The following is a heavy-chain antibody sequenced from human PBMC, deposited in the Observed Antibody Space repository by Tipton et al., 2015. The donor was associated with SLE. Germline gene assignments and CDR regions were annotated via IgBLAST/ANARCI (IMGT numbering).Heavy chain of an antibody. Sequence: SLRLSCAASGFTFSSHSMNWVRQAPGKGLEWVSSISSRSSYIYYAESVKGRFTISRDNAKNSLYLQMNSLRAEDTAVYYCARDPRYSSSWSRYFDYWGQGTLVTVSS. V-gene: IGHV3-21*03. J-gene: IGHJ4*02. CDR3: ARDPRYSSSWSRYFDY. CDR1: GFTFSSHS. D-gene: IGHD6-13*01. CDR2: ISSRSSYI.